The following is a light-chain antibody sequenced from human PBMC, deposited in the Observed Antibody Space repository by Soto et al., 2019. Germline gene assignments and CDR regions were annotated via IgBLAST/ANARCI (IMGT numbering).Light chain of an antibody. CDR1: QSVSSY. Sequence: EILLTQSPATLSLSPGERGTLSCRASQSVSSYLAWYQQTPGQAPRILIYDASNRDTGIPARFSGSGSGTDCTLTISCLEPEDFAVYYCQQRSNWPRTFGQGTKVDIK. CDR2: DAS. J-gene: IGKJ1*01. V-gene: IGKV3-11*01. CDR3: QQRSNWPRT.